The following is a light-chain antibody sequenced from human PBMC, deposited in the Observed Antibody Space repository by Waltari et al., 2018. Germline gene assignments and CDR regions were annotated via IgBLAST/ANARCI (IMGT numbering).Light chain of an antibody. CDR3: QQYNQCPLT. CDR2: GTS. CDR1: QILSGN. V-gene: IGKV3-15*01. Sequence: EIGMTQSPATLSVSPGERAALSCRAIQILSGNLALYRQSPGQAPRLLIHGTSTSATDIPARLRGIGSGTDLTLTISSVQSEDFGVYYCQQYNQCPLTFGQGTRLDI. J-gene: IGKJ5*01.